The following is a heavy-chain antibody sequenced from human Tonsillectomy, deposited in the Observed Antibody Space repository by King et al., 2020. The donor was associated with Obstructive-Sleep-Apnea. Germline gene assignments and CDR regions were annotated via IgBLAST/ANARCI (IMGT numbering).Heavy chain of an antibody. D-gene: IGHD3-16*02. Sequence: PGGSRKSSCKGSGYSFVSYWIGWVRQMPGKGLEWMGIIYPGDSDTRYSPSFQGQVTISADKSISTAYLQWSSLKASDTAMYYCARLVPGDLYFDYWGQGTLVTVSS. V-gene: IGHV5-51*01. CDR1: GYSFVSYW. CDR2: IYPGDSDT. J-gene: IGHJ4*02. CDR3: ARLVPGDLYFDY.